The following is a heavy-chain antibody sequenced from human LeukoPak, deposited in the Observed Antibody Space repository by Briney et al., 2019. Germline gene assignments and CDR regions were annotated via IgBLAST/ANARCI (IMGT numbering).Heavy chain of an antibody. J-gene: IGHJ4*02. CDR3: AKDGRTYYYDSSGYFHDY. D-gene: IGHD3-22*01. V-gene: IGHV3-30*02. CDR1: GFTFSAYG. CDR2: IHYDGTIT. Sequence: KSGGSLRLSCAASGFTFSAYGMHWVRQAPGKGLEWVAFIHYDGTITYYADSVKGRFTISRDSSKNTLFLQMNSLGAEDTAVYYCAKDGRTYYYDSSGYFHDYWGQGTLVTVSS.